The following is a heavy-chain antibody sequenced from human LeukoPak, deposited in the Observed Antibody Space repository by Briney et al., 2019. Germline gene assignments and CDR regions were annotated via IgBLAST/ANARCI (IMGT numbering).Heavy chain of an antibody. V-gene: IGHV1-2*02. CDR3: ASYPRSVDTPPFDY. D-gene: IGHD3-16*02. CDR2: INPNNGDT. J-gene: IGHJ4*02. CDR1: GYSFTAQY. Sequence: ASVKVSCKASGYSFTAQYMHWVRQAPGQGLEWMGWINPNNGDTKYAQSFLGRVIMTRDTSTTTAYMELSSLRSDDTAVYFCASYPRSVDTPPFDYWGQGTLVTVSS.